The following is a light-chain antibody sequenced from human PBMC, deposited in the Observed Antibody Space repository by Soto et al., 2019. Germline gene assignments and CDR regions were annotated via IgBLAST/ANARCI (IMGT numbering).Light chain of an antibody. CDR2: DAS. CDR1: QSVSIY. J-gene: IGKJ5*01. V-gene: IGKV3-11*01. Sequence: EIVLTQSPATLSLSPGDRATVSCRASQSVSIYLAWYQQKPGQAPRLLIYDASNRATGIPARFSGSGSGADFTLTISSLEPEDFAVYYCQQRISWPPTFGQGTRLEIK. CDR3: QQRISWPPT.